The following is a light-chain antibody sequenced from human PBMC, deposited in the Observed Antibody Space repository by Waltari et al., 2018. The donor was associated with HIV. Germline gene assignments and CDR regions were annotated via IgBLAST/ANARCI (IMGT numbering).Light chain of an antibody. J-gene: IGKJ5*01. CDR1: QSVHSY. CDR3: QQRNMWPPGGPT. CDR2: DAS. V-gene: IGKV3-11*01. Sequence: EIVLTQSPATLSLSPGATATLSCRTSQSVHSYLAWYQQKPGEAPRLLIYDASTRAPGIPARFSGSGSPTDFTLTISGLEPEDIGVYYCQQRNMWPPGGPTFGQGTQLEMK.